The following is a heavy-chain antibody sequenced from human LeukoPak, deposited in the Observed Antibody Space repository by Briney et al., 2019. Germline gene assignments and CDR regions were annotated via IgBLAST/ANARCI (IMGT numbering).Heavy chain of an antibody. J-gene: IGHJ3*02. Sequence: VASVKVSCKADGSTFSTYGFIWVRQAPGQGLEWMGIINPSGGSTSYAQKFQGRVTITRDMSTSTVYMELSSLRSEDTAVYYCARDGGNSVAFDIWGQGTMVTVSS. D-gene: IGHD4-23*01. CDR2: INPSGGST. CDR1: GSTFSTYG. CDR3: ARDGGNSVAFDI. V-gene: IGHV1-46*01.